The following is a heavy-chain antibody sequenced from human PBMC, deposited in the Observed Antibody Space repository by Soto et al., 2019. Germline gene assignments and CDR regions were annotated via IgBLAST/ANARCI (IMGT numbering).Heavy chain of an antibody. CDR3: ARFRGSYGMDV. J-gene: IGHJ6*02. Sequence: QVQLVQSGAEVKKPGSSVKVSCKASGGTFSSYTISWVRQAPGQGLEWMGRIIPILGIPNCAQKFQGRVTTTADKSTSTAYMELSSLRSEDTAVYYCARFRGSYGMDVWGQGTTVTVSS. V-gene: IGHV1-69*02. CDR1: GGTFSSYT. CDR2: IIPILGIP. D-gene: IGHD3-10*01.